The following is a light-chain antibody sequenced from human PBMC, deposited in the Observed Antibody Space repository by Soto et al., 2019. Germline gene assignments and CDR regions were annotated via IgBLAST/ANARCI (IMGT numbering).Light chain of an antibody. Sequence: QSALTQPASVSGYPGQSITISCTGTSSAVGGYNYVSWYQQHPGKPPKLMIYEVSKRPSGVSNRFSGSKSGNTASLTISGLQAGDEADYCCSSYTSSSTPLVFGTGTKVTVL. CDR2: EVS. CDR1: SSAVGGYNY. J-gene: IGLJ1*01. CDR3: SSYTSSSTPLV. V-gene: IGLV2-14*01.